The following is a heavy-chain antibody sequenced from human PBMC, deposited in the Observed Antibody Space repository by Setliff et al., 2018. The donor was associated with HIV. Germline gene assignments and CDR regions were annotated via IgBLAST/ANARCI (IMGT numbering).Heavy chain of an antibody. D-gene: IGHD6-13*01. V-gene: IGHV4-4*07. CDR3: ARDFKRYNSPCRFDP. Sequence: ETLSLTCTVSGGSISSHCWSWIRQSPGKALEWIGRLHLSGDTNYNPSLKSRVTISVDTSKSQFSLKLSSVTAADTAVYYCARDFKRYNSPCRFDPWGQGTLVTVSS. CDR2: LHLSGDT. CDR1: GGSISSHC. J-gene: IGHJ5*02.